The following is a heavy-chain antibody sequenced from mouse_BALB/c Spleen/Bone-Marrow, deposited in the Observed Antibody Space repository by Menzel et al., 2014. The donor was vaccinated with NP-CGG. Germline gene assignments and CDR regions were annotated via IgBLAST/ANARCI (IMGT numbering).Heavy chain of an antibody. D-gene: IGHD1-1*01. Sequence: EVMLVESGGGLVQPGGSRKLSCAASGFTFSSFGMHWVRQAPEKGLEWVAYISSGCSTIYYADTVMGRFTISRDNPKNTLFLQMTSLRSGDTAMYYCARSGSSSGYFDYWGQGTTLTVSS. J-gene: IGHJ2*01. CDR3: ARSGSSSGYFDY. V-gene: IGHV5-17*02. CDR2: ISSGCSTI. CDR1: GFTFSSFG.